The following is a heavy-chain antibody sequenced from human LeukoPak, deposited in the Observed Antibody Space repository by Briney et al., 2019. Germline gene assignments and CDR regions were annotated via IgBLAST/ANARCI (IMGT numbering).Heavy chain of an antibody. V-gene: IGHV4-59*12. Sequence: PSETLSLTCTVSGGSISSYYWSWIRQPPGKGLEWIGYIYHSGSTYYNPSLKSRVTISVDRSKNQFSLKLSSVTAADTAVYYCARDRDYYSYWGQGTLVTVSS. CDR2: IYHSGST. J-gene: IGHJ4*02. CDR1: GGSISSYY. CDR3: ARDRDYYSY.